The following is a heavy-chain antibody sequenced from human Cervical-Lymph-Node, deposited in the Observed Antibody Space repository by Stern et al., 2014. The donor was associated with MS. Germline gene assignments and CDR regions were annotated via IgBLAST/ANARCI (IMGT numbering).Heavy chain of an antibody. CDR1: GGTFSSSYA. D-gene: IGHD2-15*01. Sequence: VQLVESGAEVKKPGSSMNVSCKTSGGTFSSSYAITWLRQAPGQGLEWMGRFIPILGLANYAQKFQDRVTITADTSTSTTYMQLSSLRSEDTAVYYCARGVVSNRAAATLHNLFDPWGQGTLVTVSS. CDR2: FIPILGLA. J-gene: IGHJ5*02. CDR3: ARGVVSNRAAATLHNLFDP. V-gene: IGHV1-69*09.